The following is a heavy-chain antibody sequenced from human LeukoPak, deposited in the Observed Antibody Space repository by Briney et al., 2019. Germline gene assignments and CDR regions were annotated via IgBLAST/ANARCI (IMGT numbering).Heavy chain of an antibody. Sequence: SETLSLTCTVSGGSISSYYWSWIRQPPGKGLEWIGYIYYSESTNYNPSLKSRVTISVDTSKNQFSLKLKSGTAADTAVYYCARESSNYNILTGYDNYFDYWGQGTLVTVSS. D-gene: IGHD3-9*01. CDR3: ARESSNYNILTGYDNYFDY. CDR2: IYYSEST. CDR1: GGSISSYY. V-gene: IGHV4-59*01. J-gene: IGHJ4*02.